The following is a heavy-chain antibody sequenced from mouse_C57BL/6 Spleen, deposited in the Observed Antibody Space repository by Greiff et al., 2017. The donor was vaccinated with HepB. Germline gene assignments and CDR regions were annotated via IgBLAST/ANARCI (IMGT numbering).Heavy chain of an antibody. CDR1: GYTFTSYW. V-gene: IGHV1-64*01. Sequence: QVQLKEPGAELVKPGASVKLSCKASGYTFTSYWMHWVKQRPGQGLEWIGMIHPNSGSTNYNEKFKSKATLTVDKSSSTAYMQLSSLTSEDSAVYYCARPQVWLRREGWFAYWGQGTLVTVSA. CDR2: IHPNSGST. D-gene: IGHD2-2*01. J-gene: IGHJ3*01. CDR3: ARPQVWLRREGWFAY.